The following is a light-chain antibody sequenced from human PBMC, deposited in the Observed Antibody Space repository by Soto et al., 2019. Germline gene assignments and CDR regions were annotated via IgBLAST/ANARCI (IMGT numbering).Light chain of an antibody. V-gene: IGKV1-39*01. CDR3: QQSYGTPLT. J-gene: IGKJ4*01. Sequence: DMEMTQSPSSLSASVGDRVTITCRASQSISNYLNWYQHKPGKVPKLLIYAASSLQSGVPTRCRGSGSGTDFTLTINSLQPEDFATYYCQQSYGTPLTFGGGTKIEIK. CDR1: QSISNY. CDR2: AAS.